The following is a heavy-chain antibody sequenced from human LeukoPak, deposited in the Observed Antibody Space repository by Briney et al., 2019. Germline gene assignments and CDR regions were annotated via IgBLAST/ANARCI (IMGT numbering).Heavy chain of an antibody. V-gene: IGHV3-30*02. CDR3: AKDLGYYGSGSYYNQWLFDY. J-gene: IGHJ4*02. CDR2: IRYDGSNK. D-gene: IGHD3-10*01. CDR1: GFTFDDYA. Sequence: GGSLRLSCAASGFTFDDYAMHWVRQAPGKGLEWVAFIRYDGSNKYYADSVKGRFTISRDNSKNTLYLQMNSLRAEDTAVYYCAKDLGYYGSGSYYNQWLFDYWGQGTLVTVSS.